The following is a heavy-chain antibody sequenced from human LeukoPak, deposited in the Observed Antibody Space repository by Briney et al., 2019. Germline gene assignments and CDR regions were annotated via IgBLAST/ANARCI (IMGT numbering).Heavy chain of an antibody. J-gene: IGHJ5*02. CDR1: GFTASSNY. Sequence: GGSPRLSCAASGFTASSNYMSWVRQAPGKGLEWVSVIYSGGSTYYADSAKGRFTISRDNSKNTLYLQMNSLRAEDTAVYYCARESGRSYYGMSWFDPWGQGTLVTVSS. V-gene: IGHV3-53*01. D-gene: IGHD2-15*01. CDR2: IYSGGST. CDR3: ARESGRSYYGMSWFDP.